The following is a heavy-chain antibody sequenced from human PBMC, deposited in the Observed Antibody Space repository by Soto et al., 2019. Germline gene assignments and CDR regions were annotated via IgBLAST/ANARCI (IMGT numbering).Heavy chain of an antibody. CDR1: GFTFSSYG. J-gene: IGHJ5*02. V-gene: IGHV3-33*01. D-gene: IGHD4-17*01. CDR2: IWYDGSNK. CDR3: ARGFLDYGGNVDWFDP. Sequence: PGGSLRLSCAASGFTFSSYGMHWVRQAPGKGLEWVAVIWYDGSNKYYADSVKGRFTISRDNSKNTLYLQMNSLRAEDTAVYYCARGFLDYGGNVDWFDPWGQGTLVTVSS.